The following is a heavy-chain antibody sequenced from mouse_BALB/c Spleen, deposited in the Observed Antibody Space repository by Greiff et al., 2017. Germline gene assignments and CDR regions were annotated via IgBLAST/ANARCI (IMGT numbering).Heavy chain of an antibody. V-gene: IGHV3-6*02. J-gene: IGHJ3*01. CDR2: ISYDGSN. CDR3: ARDDYDPFAY. Sequence: EVKLEESGPGLVKPSQSLSLTCSVTGYSITSGYYWNWIRQFPGNKLEWMGYISYDGSNNYNPSLKNRISITRDTSNNQFFLKLNSVTTEDTATYYCARDDYDPFAYWGQGTLVTVSA. CDR1: GYSITSGYY. D-gene: IGHD2-4*01.